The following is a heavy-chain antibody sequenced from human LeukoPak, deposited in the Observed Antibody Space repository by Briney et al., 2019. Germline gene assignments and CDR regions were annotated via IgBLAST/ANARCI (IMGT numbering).Heavy chain of an antibody. V-gene: IGHV4-59*01. J-gene: IGHJ6*02. CDR3: ARDRYSSGWLYGMDV. CDR2: IYYSGST. D-gene: IGHD6-19*01. CDR1: GGSISSYY. Sequence: SETLSLTCTVSGGSISSYYWSWIRQPPGKGLEWIGYIYYSGSTNYNPSLKSRVTISVDTSKNQFSLKLSSVTAADTVVYYCARDRYSSGWLYGMDVWGQGTTVTVSS.